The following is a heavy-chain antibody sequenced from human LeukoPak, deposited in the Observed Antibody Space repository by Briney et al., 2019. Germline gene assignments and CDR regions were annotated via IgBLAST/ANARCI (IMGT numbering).Heavy chain of an antibody. CDR3: ARSRYDFWSGYSSGDAFDI. D-gene: IGHD3-3*01. J-gene: IGHJ3*02. CDR2: IIPIFGTA. Sequence: ASVKVSCKASGGTFSSYAISWVRQAPGQGLEWMGRIIPIFGTANYAQKFQGRVTITTDESTSTAYMELSSLRSEDTAVYYCARSRYDFWSGYSSGDAFDIWGQGTMVTVPS. V-gene: IGHV1-69*05. CDR1: GGTFSSYA.